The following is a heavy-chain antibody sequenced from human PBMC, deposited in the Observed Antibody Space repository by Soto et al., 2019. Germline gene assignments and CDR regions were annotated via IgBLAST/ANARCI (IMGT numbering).Heavy chain of an antibody. CDR3: PTSYRSGYRAFDY. V-gene: IGHV1-46*01. Sequence: ASVKVSCKASVYTFSTYYIHWVRRAPAQGYECLGILNPILSMSNYAEKFEGRVTMTADKSTSTAYMEPRSLRSEDTAFYYCPTSYRSGYRAFDYWGQGALVTVS. J-gene: IGHJ4*02. CDR2: LNPILSMS. CDR1: VYTFSTYY. D-gene: IGHD3-16*02.